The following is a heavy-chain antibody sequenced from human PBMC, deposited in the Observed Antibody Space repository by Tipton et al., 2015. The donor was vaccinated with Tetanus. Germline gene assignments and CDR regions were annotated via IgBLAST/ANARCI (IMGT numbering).Heavy chain of an antibody. CDR1: GGSITNYY. J-gene: IGHJ4*02. D-gene: IGHD3-16*01. CDR3: ARDRGSYDWGDLDN. Sequence: TLSLTCSVTGGSITNYYWSWIRQPPGKGLEWIGYIYYSGSTNYNPSLKSRVTISVDTSKNQFSLKLSSVTAADTAVYYCARDRGSYDWGDLDNWGQGTLVTVSS. V-gene: IGHV4-59*12. CDR2: IYYSGST.